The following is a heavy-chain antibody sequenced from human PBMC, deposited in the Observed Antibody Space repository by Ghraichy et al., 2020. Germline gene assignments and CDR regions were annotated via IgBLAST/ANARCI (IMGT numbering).Heavy chain of an antibody. CDR2: MNPNSGNT. CDR3: ARGDSSSWYDSAWYFDL. Sequence: ASVKVSCKASGYTFTSYDINWVRQATGQGLEWMGWMNPNSGNTGYAQKFQGRVTMTRNTSISTAYMELSSLRSEDTAVYYCARGDSSSWYDSAWYFDLWGRGTLVTVSS. J-gene: IGHJ2*01. CDR1: GYTFTSYD. D-gene: IGHD6-13*01. V-gene: IGHV1-8*01.